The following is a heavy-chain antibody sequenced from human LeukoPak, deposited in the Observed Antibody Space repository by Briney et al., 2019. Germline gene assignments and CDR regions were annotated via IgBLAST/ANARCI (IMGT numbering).Heavy chain of an antibody. CDR2: MRNKANSYTT. V-gene: IGHV3-72*01. J-gene: IGHJ3*02. Sequence: PGGSLRLSCIASGFTSSDHYIDWVRQAPGKGLEWVGRMRNKANSYTTENAASVKGRLTLSRDDSKRLVFLQLNSLKIEDTAVYYCARSPQNGVNVFDIWGQGTMVTVSS. D-gene: IGHD2-8*01. CDR1: GFTSSDHY. CDR3: ARSPQNGVNVFDI.